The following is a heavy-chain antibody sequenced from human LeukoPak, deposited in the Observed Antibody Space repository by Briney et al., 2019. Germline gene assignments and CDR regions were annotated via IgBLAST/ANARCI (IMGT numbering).Heavy chain of an antibody. V-gene: IGHV4-34*01. CDR3: ARDGPRAD. D-gene: IGHD5-24*01. J-gene: IGHJ4*02. Sequence: SETLSLTCAVYGGSFSGYYWSWIRQPPGKGLEWIGEINHSGSTNYNPSLKSRVTISVDTSKNQFSLKLSSVTAADTAVYYCARDGPRADWGQGTLVTASS. CDR1: GGSFSGYY. CDR2: INHSGST.